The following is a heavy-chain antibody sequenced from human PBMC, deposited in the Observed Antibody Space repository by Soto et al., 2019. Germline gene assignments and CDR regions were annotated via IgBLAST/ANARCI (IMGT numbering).Heavy chain of an antibody. CDR1: GGSISSSTYY. CDR2: VYFSGSS. Sequence: QLQLQESGPGLVKPSETLSLTCTVSGGSISSSTYYWGWVRQPPGKGLEWIGSVYFSGSSYYSPSLKSRVTISVDSSKNQFSLKLSSVTAADTAVYYCAGDFWSGYYMAKDRDWYFHLWGRGTLVTVSS. J-gene: IGHJ2*01. V-gene: IGHV4-39*01. CDR3: AGDFWSGYYMAKDRDWYFHL. D-gene: IGHD3-3*01.